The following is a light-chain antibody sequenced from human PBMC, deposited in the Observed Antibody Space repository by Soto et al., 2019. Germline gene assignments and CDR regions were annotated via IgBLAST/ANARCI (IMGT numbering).Light chain of an antibody. CDR3: SSFTGTTTLDV. Sequence: QSVLTQPASVSGSPGQSITISCTGTSSDVGAYKYVSWYQQHPGKVPKLIIYGVSNRPSGVSNRFSGSKSGNTAFLTISGLQPEDEADYYCSSFTGTTTLDVFGXXTXLTVL. CDR2: GVS. V-gene: IGLV2-14*03. CDR1: SSDVGAYKY. J-gene: IGLJ1*01.